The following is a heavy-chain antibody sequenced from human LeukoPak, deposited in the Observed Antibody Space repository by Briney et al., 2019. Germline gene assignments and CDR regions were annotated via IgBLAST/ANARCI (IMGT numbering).Heavy chain of an antibody. D-gene: IGHD6-13*01. CDR2: ISTSGDFT. V-gene: IGHV3-23*01. CDR1: GCTFSSYA. CDR3: AKAFGNVGYNFFGLDV. Sequence: GGSLRLSCAASGCTFSSYAMSWVRQAPGKGLEWVSVISTSGDFTNYADPVKGRFTISRDNSKNTVYLQMDSLRAEDTAIYYCAKAFGNVGYNFFGLDVWGQGTTVTVSS. J-gene: IGHJ6*02.